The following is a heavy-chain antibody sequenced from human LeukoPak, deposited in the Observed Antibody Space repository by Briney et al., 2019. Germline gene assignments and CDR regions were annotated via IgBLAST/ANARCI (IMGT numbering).Heavy chain of an antibody. CDR2: INPNSGGT. CDR1: GYTFTGYY. V-gene: IGHV1-2*02. J-gene: IGHJ4*02. Sequence: ASVKVSCKASGYTFTGYYIHWVRQAPGQGLEWMGWINPNSGGTNYAQKFQGRVTMTRDTSISTAYMELSRLRSDDTAVYYCARIPYSSSSEADYWGQGTLVTVSS. D-gene: IGHD6-6*01. CDR3: ARIPYSSSSEADY.